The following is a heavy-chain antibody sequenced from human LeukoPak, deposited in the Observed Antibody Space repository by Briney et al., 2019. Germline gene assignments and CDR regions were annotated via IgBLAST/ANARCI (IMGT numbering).Heavy chain of an antibody. Sequence: GGSLRLSCAASGFTFTNYAMSWVRQAPGKGLEWVSSISASGTTTYFADSVKGRFTISRDNSKNTLYLQITSQRAEDTAVYYCVAYYGSGRSADWGQGTLVTVSS. J-gene: IGHJ4*02. CDR3: VAYYGSGRSAD. V-gene: IGHV3-23*01. D-gene: IGHD3-10*01. CDR1: GFTFTNYA. CDR2: ISASGTTT.